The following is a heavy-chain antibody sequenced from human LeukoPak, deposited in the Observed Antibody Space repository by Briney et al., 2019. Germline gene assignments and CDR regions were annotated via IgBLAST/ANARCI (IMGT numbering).Heavy chain of an antibody. Sequence: GGSLRLSCAASGFSFSSYEMNWVRQAPGKGLEWVSAISGSGGSTYYADFVKGRFTISRDNSKNTLYLQMNSLRAEDTAVYYCAKVMNYQYYYGMDVWGQGTTVTVSS. D-gene: IGHD1-7*01. J-gene: IGHJ6*02. V-gene: IGHV3-23*01. CDR2: ISGSGGST. CDR3: AKVMNYQYYYGMDV. CDR1: GFSFSSYE.